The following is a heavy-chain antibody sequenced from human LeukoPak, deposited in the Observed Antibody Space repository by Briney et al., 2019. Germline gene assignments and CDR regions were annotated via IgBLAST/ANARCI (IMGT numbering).Heavy chain of an antibody. D-gene: IGHD3-3*01. CDR2: ISGSGGST. V-gene: IGHV3-23*01. Sequence: SGGSLRLSCAASGFTFSSYAMSWVRQAPGKGLEWVSAISGSGGSTYYADSVKGRFTISRDNSKNTLYLQMNSLRAEDTAVYYCAALYDFWSGYGSHDAFDIWGQGTMVTVSS. CDR1: GFTFSSYA. J-gene: IGHJ3*02. CDR3: AALYDFWSGYGSHDAFDI.